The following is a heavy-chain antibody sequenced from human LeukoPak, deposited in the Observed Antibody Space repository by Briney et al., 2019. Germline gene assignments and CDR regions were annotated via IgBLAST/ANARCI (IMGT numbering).Heavy chain of an antibody. J-gene: IGHJ4*02. CDR3: ARDASASLDY. CDR1: VFTFGDHY. Sequence: GGSLRLSCAASVFTFGDHYMDWVRQAPGKGLKCVSRTKNKANSYTTQYAASVKGRFTVSIDDSKNSLSLQMNNLETEDTAVYYCARDASASLDYWGQGTLVTVSS. D-gene: IGHD2-2*01. V-gene: IGHV3-72*01. CDR2: TKNKANSYTT.